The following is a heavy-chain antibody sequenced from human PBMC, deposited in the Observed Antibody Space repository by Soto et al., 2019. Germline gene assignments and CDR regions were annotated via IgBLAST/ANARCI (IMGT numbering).Heavy chain of an antibody. V-gene: IGHV1-69*13. J-gene: IGHJ6*02. Sequence: ASVKVSCKASGGTFSTHAIIWVRQAPGHGLEWMGGITPISGTTYYTQKFQGRVTITADEPTSTAFMELSSLKSDDTAVFYCARGYCSGGNCYSGMDVWGQGTMVTVS. CDR1: GGTFSTHA. CDR3: ARGYCSGGNCYSGMDV. D-gene: IGHD2-15*01. CDR2: ITPISGTT.